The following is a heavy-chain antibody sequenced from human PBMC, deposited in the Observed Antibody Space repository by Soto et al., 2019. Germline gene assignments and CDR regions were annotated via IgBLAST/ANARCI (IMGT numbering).Heavy chain of an antibody. CDR1: GFTFSNYG. CDR3: AKDGGPVYCNSPGCSAKHFDY. D-gene: IGHD2-2*01. CDR2: IAYDGDNE. Sequence: QVQLVESGGGVVQPGRSLRLSCAASGFTFSNYGMHWVRQAPGKGLEWVAVIAYDGDNEYYADSVRGRFTTSSDNSKKTLCLQTNSLRHEDTAVYYCAKDGGPVYCNSPGCSAKHFDYWGQGTLVTVSS. J-gene: IGHJ4*02. V-gene: IGHV3-30*18.